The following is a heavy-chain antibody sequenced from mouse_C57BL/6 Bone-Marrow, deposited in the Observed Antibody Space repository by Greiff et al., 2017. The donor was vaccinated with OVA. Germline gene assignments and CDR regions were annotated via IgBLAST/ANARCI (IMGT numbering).Heavy chain of an antibody. CDR3: TRGYYFDY. V-gene: IGHV1-4*01. CDR1: GYTFTSYT. J-gene: IGHJ2*01. Sequence: QVQLQQSGADLARPGASVKMSCKASGYTFTSYTIYWVKQRPGQGLEWIGYIVPTNDYTNYNQKFKGMATLTADKSSSTAYMQMSSLTSEDAAVYYCTRGYYFDYWGQGTTLTVSS. CDR2: IVPTNDYT.